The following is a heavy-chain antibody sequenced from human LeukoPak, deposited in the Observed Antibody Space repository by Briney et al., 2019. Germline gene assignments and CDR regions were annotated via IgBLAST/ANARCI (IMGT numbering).Heavy chain of an antibody. CDR2: INPDNGGT. Sequence: ASVKVSCKASDYSFSGYYIHWVRLVPGQGLEWMGWINPDNGGTKYAQKFQGRVTVTRDTSITTAYMELSRLTSVDTAIYYCARASMSLFSRFSEILEYWGQGTLVTVSS. D-gene: IGHD2/OR15-2a*01. CDR3: ARASMSLFSRFSEILEY. J-gene: IGHJ4*02. CDR1: DYSFSGYY. V-gene: IGHV1-2*02.